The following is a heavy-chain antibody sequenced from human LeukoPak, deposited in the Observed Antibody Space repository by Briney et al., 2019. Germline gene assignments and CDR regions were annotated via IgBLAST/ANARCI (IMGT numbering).Heavy chain of an antibody. D-gene: IGHD5-18*01. J-gene: IGHJ4*02. V-gene: IGHV4-30-2*01. CDR1: GGSISSGGYY. CDR3: ARRDTAMVNLDY. Sequence: TSQTLSLTCTVSGGSISSGGYYWSWIRQPPGKGLEWIGYIYHSGSTYYNPSLKSRVTISADRSKNQFSLKLSSVTAADTAVYYCARRDTAMVNLDYWGQGTLVTVSS. CDR2: IYHSGST.